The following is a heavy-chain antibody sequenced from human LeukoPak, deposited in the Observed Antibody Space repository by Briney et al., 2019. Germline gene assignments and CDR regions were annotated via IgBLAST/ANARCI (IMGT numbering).Heavy chain of an antibody. J-gene: IGHJ4*02. CDR1: GYTFTTYY. CDR2: IDPRGGST. D-gene: IGHD2-2*01. CDR3: VREYHGGYFDY. Sequence: SVKVSXKASGYTFTTYYIHWVRHAPGQGLEWIGMIDPRGGSTSYAHKFKGRVTMTRDTSTSTVNMELSSLRSEDAAVYYCVREYHGGYFDYWGQGTLVTVSS. V-gene: IGHV1-46*01.